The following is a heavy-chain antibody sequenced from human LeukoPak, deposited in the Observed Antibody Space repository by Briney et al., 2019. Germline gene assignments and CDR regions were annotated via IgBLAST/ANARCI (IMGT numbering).Heavy chain of an antibody. D-gene: IGHD5-18*01. V-gene: IGHV4-4*02. CDR2: IYHSGST. CDR1: GGSINSSNW. J-gene: IGHJ5*02. Sequence: PSGTLSLTCAVSGGSINSSNWWSGVRQPPGKGLEWIGEIYHSGSTNYNPSLKSRVTISVDKAKNQFSLKLSSVTAADTDVYYCERGSYSYGANRWGQGTLVTVSS. CDR3: ERGSYSYGANR.